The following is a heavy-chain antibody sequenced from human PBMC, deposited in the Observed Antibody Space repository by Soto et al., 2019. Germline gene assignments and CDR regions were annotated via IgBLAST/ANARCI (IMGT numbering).Heavy chain of an antibody. CDR1: GFTFGDYA. CDR2: IRSKAYGGTT. CDR3: SSYCSGGSCYRFDY. D-gene: IGHD2-15*01. V-gene: IGHV3-49*03. J-gene: IGHJ4*02. Sequence: GGSLRLSCTASGFTFGDYAMSWFRQAPGKGLEWVGFIRSKAYGGTTEYAASVKGRFTISRDDSKSIAYLQMNSLKTEDTAVYYCSSYCSGGSCYRFDYWGQGTLVTVSS.